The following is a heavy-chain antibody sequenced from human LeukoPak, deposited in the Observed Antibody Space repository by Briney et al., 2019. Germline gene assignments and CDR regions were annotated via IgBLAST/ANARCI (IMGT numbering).Heavy chain of an antibody. Sequence: GGSLRLSCAASGFTFSSYAMSWVRQAPGKGLEWVSAISGSGGSTYYADSVKGRFTISRDNSKNTLYLQMNRMRAEDTAVYYCAKFPITMVRGVIKGGAFDIWGQGTMVTVSS. CDR2: ISGSGGST. J-gene: IGHJ3*02. V-gene: IGHV3-23*01. D-gene: IGHD3-10*01. CDR3: AKFPITMVRGVIKGGAFDI. CDR1: GFTFSSYA.